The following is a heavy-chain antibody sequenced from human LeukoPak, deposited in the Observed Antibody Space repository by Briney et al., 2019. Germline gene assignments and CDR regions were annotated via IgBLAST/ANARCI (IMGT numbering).Heavy chain of an antibody. CDR2: ISGSGGST. Sequence: GGSLRLSCAASGFTFSSYEMNWVRQAPGKGLEWVSAISGSGGSTCYADSVKGRFTISRDNSKNTLYLQMNSLRAEDTAVYYCAKPYYDILTGLYYFDYWGQGTLVTVSS. D-gene: IGHD3-9*01. CDR3: AKPYYDILTGLYYFDY. J-gene: IGHJ4*02. CDR1: GFTFSSYE. V-gene: IGHV3-23*01.